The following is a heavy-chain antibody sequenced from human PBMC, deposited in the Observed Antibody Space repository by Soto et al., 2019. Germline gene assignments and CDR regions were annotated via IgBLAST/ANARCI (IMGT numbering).Heavy chain of an antibody. Sequence: AGGSLRLSCAASGFTFSSYSMNWVRQAPGKGLEWVSYISSSSSTIYYTDSVKGRFTVSRDNAKNSLFLQMNSLRDEDTAVYFCAREFYGTAMARSYNWFDPWGQRTLVTVSS. D-gene: IGHD5-18*01. CDR3: AREFYGTAMARSYNWFDP. J-gene: IGHJ5*02. V-gene: IGHV3-48*02. CDR1: GFTFSSYS. CDR2: ISSSSSTI.